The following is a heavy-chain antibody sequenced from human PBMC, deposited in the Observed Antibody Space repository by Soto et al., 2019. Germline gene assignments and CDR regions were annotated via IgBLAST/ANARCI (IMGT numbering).Heavy chain of an antibody. V-gene: IGHV3-9*01. D-gene: IGHD6-19*01. Sequence: PGGSLRLSCAASGFTFDDYAMHWVRQAPGKGLEWVSGINWKSGSMAYADSVKGRFTISRDNAKNSLYLQMNSLRAEDTALYYCTKRSGTFAFDPWGQGALVTVSS. CDR2: INWKSGSM. CDR3: TKRSGTFAFDP. CDR1: GFTFDDYA. J-gene: IGHJ5*02.